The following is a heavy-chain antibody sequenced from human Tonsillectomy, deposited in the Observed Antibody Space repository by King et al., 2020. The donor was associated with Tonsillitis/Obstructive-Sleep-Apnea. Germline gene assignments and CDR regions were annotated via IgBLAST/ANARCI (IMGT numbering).Heavy chain of an antibody. Sequence: VQLVESGGGLVKPGGSLRLSCAASGFTFSDYYMSWIRQAPGKGLEWVSYISSSSSYTNYADSVKGRFTISRDNAKNSLYLQMNSLRAEDTAVYYCARDSCSSTSCSFGWFDPWGQGTLVTVSS. V-gene: IGHV3-11*05. CDR2: ISSSSSYT. CDR1: GFTFSDYY. J-gene: IGHJ5*02. CDR3: ARDSCSSTSCSFGWFDP. D-gene: IGHD2-2*01.